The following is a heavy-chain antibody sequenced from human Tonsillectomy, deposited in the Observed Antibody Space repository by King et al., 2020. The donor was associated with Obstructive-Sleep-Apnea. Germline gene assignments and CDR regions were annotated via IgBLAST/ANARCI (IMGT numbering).Heavy chain of an antibody. CDR1: GFTFGDYG. CDR3: SRVREVGPGHYFDY. Sequence: VQLVESGGGLGQPGRSLRLSSTTSGFTFGDYGLSWFRQAPGRGLEWVSLCTSKTDGEPTAPAASVKGRVTISSDEFRIVAHLQMNGLKTEDTAVCFCSRVREVGPGHYFDYWGQGTLVTVSS. J-gene: IGHJ4*02. CDR2: CTSKTDGEPT. V-gene: IGHV3-49*03. D-gene: IGHD1-26*01.